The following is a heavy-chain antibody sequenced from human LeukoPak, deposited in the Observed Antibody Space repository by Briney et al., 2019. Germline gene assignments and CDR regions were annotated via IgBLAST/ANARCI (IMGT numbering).Heavy chain of an antibody. D-gene: IGHD4-23*01. J-gene: IGHJ6*02. V-gene: IGHV1-18*01. CDR3: ARGERDYGGSYYYYGMDV. CDR2: ISAYNGNT. CDR1: GYTFTSYG. Sequence: ASVKVSCKASGYTFTSYGISWVRQAPGQGLEWMGWISAYNGNTNYAQKLQDRVTMTTDTSTSTAYMELRSLRSDDTAVYYCARGERDYGGSYYYYGMDVWGQGTTVTVSS.